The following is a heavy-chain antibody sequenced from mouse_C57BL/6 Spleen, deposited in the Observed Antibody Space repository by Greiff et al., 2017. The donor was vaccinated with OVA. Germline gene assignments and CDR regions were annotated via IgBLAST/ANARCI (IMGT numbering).Heavy chain of an antibody. CDR3: VRDSDYYGSSYVAMDY. J-gene: IGHJ4*01. CDR2: IRSKSSNYAT. V-gene: IGHV10-3*01. Sequence: DVMLVESGGGLVQPKGSLKLSCAASGFTFNTYAMHWVRQAPGEGLEWVARIRSKSSNYATYYADSVKDRFTISRDDSQSMLYLQMNNLKTEDTAMYYCVRDSDYYGSSYVAMDYWGQGTSVTVSS. D-gene: IGHD1-1*01. CDR1: GFTFNTYA.